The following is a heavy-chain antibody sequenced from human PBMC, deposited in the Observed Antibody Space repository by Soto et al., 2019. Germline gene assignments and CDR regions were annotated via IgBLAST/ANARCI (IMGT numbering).Heavy chain of an antibody. D-gene: IGHD2-15*01. CDR3: ARDSPIGYCSGGSCYGAADY. J-gene: IGHJ4*01. CDR2: IIPIFGTA. V-gene: IGHV1-69*13. Sequence: SVKVSCKASGGTFSSYAISWVRQAPGQGLEWMGGIIPIFGTANYAQKFQGRVTITANESTSTAYMELSSLRSEDTAVYYCARDSPIGYCSGGSCYGAADYWG. CDR1: GGTFSSYA.